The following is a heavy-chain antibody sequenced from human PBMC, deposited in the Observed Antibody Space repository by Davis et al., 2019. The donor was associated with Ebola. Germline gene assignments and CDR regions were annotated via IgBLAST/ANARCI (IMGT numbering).Heavy chain of an antibody. CDR3: ARGFRVVVINGAPYGMDV. Sequence: ASVKVSCKASGYTFTNYYMHWVRQAPGQGLEWMGIINPSGGSTSYAQKFQGRVTMTRDTSTSTVYMELSSLRSDDTAVYYCARGFRVVVINGAPYGMDVWGQGTTVTVSS. D-gene: IGHD3-22*01. V-gene: IGHV1-46*01. J-gene: IGHJ6*02. CDR1: GYTFTNYY. CDR2: INPSGGST.